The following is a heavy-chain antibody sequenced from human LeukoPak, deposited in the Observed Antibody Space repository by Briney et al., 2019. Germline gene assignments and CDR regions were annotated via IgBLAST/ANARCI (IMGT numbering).Heavy chain of an antibody. CDR3: TTDRSYCAGDCYVWFHP. V-gene: IGHV1-24*01. CDR1: GYTLTEVS. J-gene: IGHJ5*02. CDR2: INPGDGET. D-gene: IGHD2-21*02. Sequence: ASVKVSCKVSGYTLTEVSMLWVRQAPGKRLEWMGGINPGDGETIYARKFQGRVTMTEDTSTDTAYMELSSLRSEDTAVYYCTTDRSYCAGDCYVWFHPWGQGTLVTVSP.